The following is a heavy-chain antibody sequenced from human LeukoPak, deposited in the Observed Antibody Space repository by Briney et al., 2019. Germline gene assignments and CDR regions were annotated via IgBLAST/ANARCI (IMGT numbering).Heavy chain of an antibody. D-gene: IGHD6-6*01. V-gene: IGHV4-34*01. CDR1: GGSFCGHY. Sequence: SETLSLTCAVYGGSFCGHYWSWIRQPPGKGLEWIGEINHIGTTAYNPSLKSRVTVSEDTSKNQFSLKLSSVTATDTAVYYCARTPTALVRGGYYFDNWGQGTLVTVSS. CDR2: INHIGTT. CDR3: ARTPTALVRGGYYFDN. J-gene: IGHJ4*02.